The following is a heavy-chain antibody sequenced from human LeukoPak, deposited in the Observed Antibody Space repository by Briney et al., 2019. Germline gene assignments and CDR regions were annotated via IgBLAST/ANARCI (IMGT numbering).Heavy chain of an antibody. CDR3: ALTRIAVAGVFDY. D-gene: IGHD6-19*01. CDR1: GGSISSYY. V-gene: IGHV4-59*08. Sequence: PSEALSLTCTVSGGSISSYYWSWIRQPPGKGLEWIGYIYYSGSANYNPSLKSRVTISVDTSKNQFSLKLSSVTAADTAVYYCALTRIAVAGVFDYWGQGTLVTVSS. CDR2: IYYSGSA. J-gene: IGHJ4*02.